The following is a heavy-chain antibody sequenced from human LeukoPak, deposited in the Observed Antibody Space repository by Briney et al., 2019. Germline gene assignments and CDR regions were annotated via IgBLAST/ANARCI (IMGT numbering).Heavy chain of an antibody. Sequence: GGSLRLSCAASGFTFDDYGMSWVRQAPGKGLEWVSGINGNGGSAGYADSAKGRFTISGDNAKNSLYLQMNSLRAEDTALYYCARGYCDSSEYWGQGTLVTVSS. CDR1: GFTFDDYG. V-gene: IGHV3-20*04. CDR3: ARGYCDSSEY. CDR2: INGNGGSA. J-gene: IGHJ4*02. D-gene: IGHD3-22*01.